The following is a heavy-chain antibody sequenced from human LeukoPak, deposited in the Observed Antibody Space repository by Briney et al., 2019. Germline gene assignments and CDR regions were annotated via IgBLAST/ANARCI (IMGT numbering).Heavy chain of an antibody. Sequence: ASVTVSCKASGYTFTSYYMHWVRQAPGQGLEWMGIINPSGGSTSYAQKFQGRVTMTRDTSTSTVYMELSSLRSEDTAVYYCARPGRYYDSSGYGAFDIWGQGTMVTVSS. J-gene: IGHJ3*02. V-gene: IGHV1-46*01. CDR1: GYTFTSYY. D-gene: IGHD3-22*01. CDR3: ARPGRYYDSSGYGAFDI. CDR2: INPSGGST.